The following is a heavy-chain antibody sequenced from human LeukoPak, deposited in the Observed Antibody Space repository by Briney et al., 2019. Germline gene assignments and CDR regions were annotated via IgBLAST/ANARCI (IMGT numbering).Heavy chain of an antibody. V-gene: IGHV1-69*02. Sequence: GSSVKVSCKASGGTFSSYTISWVRQAPGQGLERMGRIIPILGIANYAQKFQGRVTITADKSTSTAYMELSSLRSEDTAVYYCARATVTTTHYFDYWGQGTLVTVSS. D-gene: IGHD4-17*01. J-gene: IGHJ4*02. CDR3: ARATVTTTHYFDY. CDR2: IIPILGIA. CDR1: GGTFSSYT.